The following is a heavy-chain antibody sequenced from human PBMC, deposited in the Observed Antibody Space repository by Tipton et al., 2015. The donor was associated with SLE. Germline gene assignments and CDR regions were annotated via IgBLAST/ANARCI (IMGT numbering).Heavy chain of an antibody. CDR2: IYPGDSDT. J-gene: IGHJ3*02. D-gene: IGHD2-15*01. V-gene: IGHV5-51*03. Sequence: VQLVQSGAEVKKPGESLKISCKGSGYSFTRYWIAWVRQMSGKGLEWMGIIYPGDSDTRYSPSFQGQVAISADKSISTAYLQWSSLKASDTAMYYCARPSDSSYCSGGSCYWDGFDIWGQGTMVTVSS. CDR3: ARPSDSSYCSGGSCYWDGFDI. CDR1: GYSFTRYW.